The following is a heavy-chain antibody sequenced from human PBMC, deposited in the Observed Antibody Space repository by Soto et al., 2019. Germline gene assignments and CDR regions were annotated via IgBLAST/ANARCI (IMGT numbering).Heavy chain of an antibody. CDR2: IDPSDSYT. V-gene: IGHV5-10-1*01. J-gene: IGHJ6*02. D-gene: IGHD3-10*01. Sequence: GESLKISRNGSGYSFTSYWISWVRQMPGKGLEWMGRIDPSDSYTNYSPSFQGHVTISADKSISTAYLQWSSLKASDTAMYYCARSPINMVRGVIISRYGMDVWGQGTTVTVSS. CDR1: GYSFTSYW. CDR3: ARSPINMVRGVIISRYGMDV.